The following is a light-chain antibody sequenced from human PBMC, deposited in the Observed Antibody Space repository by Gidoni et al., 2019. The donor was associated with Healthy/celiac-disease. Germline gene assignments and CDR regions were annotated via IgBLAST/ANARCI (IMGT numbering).Light chain of an antibody. Sequence: DIQRTQSPSSLSASVGDRVTITCRASQSISSYLNWYQQKPGKATKLLIYAASSLQSGVPSRFSGSGSGTDFTLTISSLQPEDFATYYCQQSYSTPWTFGQGTKVEIK. CDR3: QQSYSTPWT. CDR2: AAS. V-gene: IGKV1-39*01. J-gene: IGKJ1*01. CDR1: QSISSY.